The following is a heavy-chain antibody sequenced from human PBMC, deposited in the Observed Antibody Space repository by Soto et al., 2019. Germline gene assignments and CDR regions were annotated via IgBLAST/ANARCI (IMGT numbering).Heavy chain of an antibody. V-gene: IGHV3-30*18. CDR1: GFTFSSYG. D-gene: IGHD2-15*01. J-gene: IGHJ6*02. CDR3: AKVLLDCSGGSCYSPYYYYGMDV. Sequence: QVQLVESGGGVVQPGRSLRLSCAASGFTFSSYGMHWVRQAPGKGLEWVAVISYDGSNKYYADSVKGRFTISRDNSKNTLYLQMNSLRDEDTAVYYCAKVLLDCSGGSCYSPYYYYGMDVWGQGTTVTVS. CDR2: ISYDGSNK.